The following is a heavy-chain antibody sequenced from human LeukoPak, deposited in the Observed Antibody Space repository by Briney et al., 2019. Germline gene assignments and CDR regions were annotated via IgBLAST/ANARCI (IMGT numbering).Heavy chain of an antibody. Sequence: SETLSLTCTVSGGSISSYYWSWIRQPPGKGLEWIGYIYYSGSTNYNPSLKSRVTISVDTSKNQFSLKLSSVTAADTAVYYCARAPFNYGDPVLDYWGQGTLVTVSS. J-gene: IGHJ4*02. V-gene: IGHV4-59*01. CDR3: ARAPFNYGDPVLDY. CDR2: IYYSGST. CDR1: GGSISSYY. D-gene: IGHD4-17*01.